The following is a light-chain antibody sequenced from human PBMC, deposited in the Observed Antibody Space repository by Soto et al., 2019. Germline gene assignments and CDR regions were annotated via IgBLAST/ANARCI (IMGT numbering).Light chain of an antibody. CDR2: GAS. V-gene: IGKV3-20*01. CDR1: QSVSGRY. J-gene: IGKJ1*01. CDR3: QQYGSTPWT. Sequence: EIVLTQSPGTLSLSPGERATLSCRASQSVSGRYLAWYQQKPGQAPRPLIYGASSRASGIPDRFSGSGSGTDFTLTISRLEPEDFAVYYCQQYGSTPWTFVQGTKVEIK.